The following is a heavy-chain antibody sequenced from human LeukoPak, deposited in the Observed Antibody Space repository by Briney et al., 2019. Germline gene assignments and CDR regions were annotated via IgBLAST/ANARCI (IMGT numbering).Heavy chain of an antibody. Sequence: GRSLRLSCAGSGFIFNNYAMHWVRQPPGKGLEWVSGISWNSGSIDYADSVKGRFTISRDNSKNTLYLQMNSLRAEDTAVYYCARDRDSSSWYGGYYFDYWGQGTLVTVSS. D-gene: IGHD6-13*01. CDR3: ARDRDSSSWYGGYYFDY. CDR1: GFIFNNYA. CDR2: ISWNSGSI. J-gene: IGHJ4*02. V-gene: IGHV3-9*01.